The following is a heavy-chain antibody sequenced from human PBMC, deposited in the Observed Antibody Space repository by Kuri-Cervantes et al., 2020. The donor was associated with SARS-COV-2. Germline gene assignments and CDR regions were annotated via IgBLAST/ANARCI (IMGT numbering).Heavy chain of an antibody. Sequence: SQTLSLTCAVYGGPFSGYYWSWIRQPPGKELEWIGEINHSGSTNYNPSLKSRVTISVDTSKNQFSLKLSSVTAADTAVYYCARDPRYLARGGGFDYWGQGTLVTVSS. CDR3: ARDPRYLARGGGFDY. J-gene: IGHJ4*02. D-gene: IGHD1-14*01. CDR2: INHSGST. V-gene: IGHV4-34*01. CDR1: GGPFSGYY.